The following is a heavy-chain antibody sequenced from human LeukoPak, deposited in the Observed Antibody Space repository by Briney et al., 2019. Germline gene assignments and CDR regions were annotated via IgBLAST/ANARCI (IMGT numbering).Heavy chain of an antibody. Sequence: AAAAVSFDNYAMHWVRQAPGKGLEWVSLISGDGGTTYYADSVKGRFTISRDNSKNSLYLQMNSLRTEDTALYYCAKDEGRCLDYWGQGTLVTVSS. D-gene: IGHD2-15*01. J-gene: IGHJ4*02. CDR1: AVSFDNYA. V-gene: IGHV3-43*02. CDR3: AKDEGRCLDY. CDR2: ISGDGGTT.